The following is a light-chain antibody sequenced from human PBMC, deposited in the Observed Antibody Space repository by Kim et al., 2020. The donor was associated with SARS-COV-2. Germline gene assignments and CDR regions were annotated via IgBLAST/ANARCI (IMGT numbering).Light chain of an antibody. CDR3: QQRSNWPPLT. CDR1: QSVSSY. Sequence: SPGERPTLSCRASQSVSSYLAWYQQKPGQAPRLLIYGASNRATGIPARFSGSGSGTDFTLTISSLEPEDFAVYYCQQRSNWPPLTFGGGTKVDIK. CDR2: GAS. J-gene: IGKJ4*01. V-gene: IGKV3-11*01.